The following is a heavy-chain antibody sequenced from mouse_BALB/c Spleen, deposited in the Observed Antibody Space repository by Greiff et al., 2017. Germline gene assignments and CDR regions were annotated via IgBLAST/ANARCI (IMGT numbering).Heavy chain of an antibody. D-gene: IGHD2-10*02. J-gene: IGHJ4*01. Sequence: VQRVESGPELVRPGVSVKISCKGSGYTFTDYAMHWVKQSHAKSLEWIGVISTYYGNTNYNQKFKGKATMTVDKSSSTAYMELARLTSEDSAIYYCARQGVWSNYYAMDYWGQGTSVTVSS. CDR1: GYTFTDYA. CDR3: ARQGVWSNYYAMDY. V-gene: IGHV1-67*01. CDR2: ISTYYGNT.